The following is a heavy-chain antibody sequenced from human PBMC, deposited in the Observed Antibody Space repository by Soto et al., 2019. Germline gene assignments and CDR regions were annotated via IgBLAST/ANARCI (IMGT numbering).Heavy chain of an antibody. CDR1: GGSFSGYY. Sequence: SETLSLTCAVYGGSFSGYYWSWIRQPPGKGLEWIGEINHSGSTNYNPSLKSRVTISVDTSKNQFSLKLSSVTAADTAVYYCAPREAAGTPDSPETDNWFDPWGQGTLVTVS. V-gene: IGHV4-34*01. J-gene: IGHJ5*02. D-gene: IGHD1-26*01. CDR3: APREAAGTPDSPETDNWFDP. CDR2: INHSGST.